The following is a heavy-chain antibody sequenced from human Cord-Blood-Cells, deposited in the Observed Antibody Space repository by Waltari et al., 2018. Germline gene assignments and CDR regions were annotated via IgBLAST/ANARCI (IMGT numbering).Heavy chain of an antibody. CDR1: GGSISSSSYY. D-gene: IGHD3-22*01. Sequence: QLQLQESGPGLVKPSETLSLTCTVSGGSISSSSYYWGWIRQPPGKGLEWIGSIYYSGRTYSNPSLNGQVTISVDTSKNQFSLKLSSVTAADTAVYYCARGTIISYYYYDSSGSSFDYWGQGTLVTVSS. J-gene: IGHJ4*02. V-gene: IGHV4-39*01. CDR2: IYYSGRT. CDR3: ARGTIISYYYYDSSGSSFDY.